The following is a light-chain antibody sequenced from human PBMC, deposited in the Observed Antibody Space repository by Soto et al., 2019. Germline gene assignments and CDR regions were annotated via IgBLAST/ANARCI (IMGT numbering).Light chain of an antibody. CDR2: EVS. CDR1: SSDVGAYHY. CDR3: CSYAGSNRV. J-gene: IGLJ3*02. Sequence: QSALTQPPSASGSPGQSVTISCTGTSSDVGAYHYVSWYQQHPGKAPKLMIYEVSKRPSGVPDRFSGSKSGNTASLTVSGLQAEDEADYYCCSYAGSNRVFGGGTKVTGL. V-gene: IGLV2-8*01.